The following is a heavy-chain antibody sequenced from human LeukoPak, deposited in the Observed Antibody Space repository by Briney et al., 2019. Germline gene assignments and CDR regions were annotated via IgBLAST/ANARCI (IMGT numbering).Heavy chain of an antibody. CDR3: ARWSSSSEETDFDY. Sequence: SQTLSLTCTVSGGSIKSGGYYWSWIRQHPGKGLEWIGYIYYSGSMYYNSSPKSRLTMSVDTSKNQFSLRLTSVTVADTAVYYCARWSSSSEETDFDYWGKGTLVTVSS. J-gene: IGHJ4*02. D-gene: IGHD6-6*01. CDR1: GGSIKSGGYY. V-gene: IGHV4-31*03. CDR2: IYYSGSM.